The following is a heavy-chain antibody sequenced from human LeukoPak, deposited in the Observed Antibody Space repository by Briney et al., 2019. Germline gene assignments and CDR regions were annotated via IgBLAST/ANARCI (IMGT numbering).Heavy chain of an antibody. CDR2: IIPIFGTA. CDR1: GGTFSSYA. J-gene: IGHJ4*02. CDR3: ARSSWQWLANPFDY. V-gene: IGHV1-69*13. Sequence: GASVKVSCKASGGTFSSYAISWVRQAPGQGLEWMGGIIPIFGTANYAQKFQGRVTITADESTSTAYMELSSLRSEDTAVYYCARSSWQWLANPFDYWGQGTLVTVSS. D-gene: IGHD6-19*01.